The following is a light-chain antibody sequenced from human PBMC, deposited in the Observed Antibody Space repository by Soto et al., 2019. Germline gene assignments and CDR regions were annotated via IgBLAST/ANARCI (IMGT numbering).Light chain of an antibody. Sequence: QSVLTQPASVSGSPGQSITISCTGTSSDVGGYNYVSWYQQHPGKAPKLMIYEVSNRPSGVSNRFSGSKSGKTASLTISGLQAEDEADYYCSSYTSSSTLYVFGTGTKVTV. CDR3: SSYTSSSTLYV. J-gene: IGLJ1*01. V-gene: IGLV2-14*01. CDR1: SSDVGGYNY. CDR2: EVS.